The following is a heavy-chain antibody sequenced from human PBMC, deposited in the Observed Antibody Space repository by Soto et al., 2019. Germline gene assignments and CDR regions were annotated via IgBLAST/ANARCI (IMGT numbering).Heavy chain of an antibody. Sequence: EVHLVESGGGLVQPGGSLRLSCAASGFTVTTNYMSWVRQAPGKGLEWVSFISSGGKTYYADSVKGRFTISKDNLQTTLFLQLSSLRAEDTAEYYGARGAGGLDWGQGTVVTVSS. D-gene: IGHD1-26*01. CDR2: ISSGGKT. CDR3: ARGAGGLD. J-gene: IGHJ4*02. V-gene: IGHV3-66*01. CDR1: GFTVTTNY.